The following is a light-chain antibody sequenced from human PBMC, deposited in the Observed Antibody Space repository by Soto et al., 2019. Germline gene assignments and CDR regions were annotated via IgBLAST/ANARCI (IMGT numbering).Light chain of an antibody. CDR2: HAS. J-gene: IGKJ1*01. V-gene: IGKV3-20*01. CDR1: QSISSSY. CDR3: QQYGGSAGT. Sequence: EGVLTQSPGTLSLSPGERATLSCRASQSISSSYLAWYQQKPGQAPRLLIYHASSRATGIPDRFIGSGSGTDFTLTISRLEPEDFAVYYCQQYGGSAGTSGQGTKVDIK.